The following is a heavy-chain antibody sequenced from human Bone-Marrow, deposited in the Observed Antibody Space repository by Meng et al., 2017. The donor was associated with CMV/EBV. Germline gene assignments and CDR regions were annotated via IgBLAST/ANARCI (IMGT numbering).Heavy chain of an antibody. CDR2: INSDESSI. J-gene: IGHJ4*02. D-gene: IGHD4-11*01. CDR1: GFLFSTYW. V-gene: IGHV3-74*01. Sequence: GGPLRLSCAASGFLFSTYWMHWVRQAPGKGLVWVSRINSDESSISHADSVKGRFTISRDNTKNTMYLQMNSLRAEDTALYDCARGYSNRIEYWGQGTLVTVSS. CDR3: ARGYSNRIEY.